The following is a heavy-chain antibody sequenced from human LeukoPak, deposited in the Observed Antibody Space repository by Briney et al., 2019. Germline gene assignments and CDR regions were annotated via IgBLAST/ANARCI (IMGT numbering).Heavy chain of an antibody. D-gene: IGHD5-18*01. CDR1: GFTFDDYA. J-gene: IGHJ4*02. V-gene: IGHV3-9*01. CDR3: AKDRGYSYGLFDY. Sequence: GGSLTLSCAASGFTFDDYAMHWVRQAPGKGLEWVSGISWNSGSIGYADSVKGRFTISRDNAKNSLYLQMNSLRAEDTALYYCAKDRGYSYGLFDYWGQGTLVTVSS. CDR2: ISWNSGSI.